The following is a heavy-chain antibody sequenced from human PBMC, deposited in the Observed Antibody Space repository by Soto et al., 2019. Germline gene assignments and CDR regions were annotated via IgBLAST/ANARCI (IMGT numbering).Heavy chain of an antibody. CDR2: ISAYNGNT. Sequence: ASVKVSCKASGYTFTSYGISWVRLAPGQGLEWMGWISAYNGNTNYAQKLQGRVTMTTDTSTSTAYMELRSLRSDDTAAYYCARDVLYYDFWSGYYTDPNYYYYYGMDVWGQGTTVTVSS. J-gene: IGHJ6*02. D-gene: IGHD3-3*01. CDR1: GYTFTSYG. V-gene: IGHV1-18*04. CDR3: ARDVLYYDFWSGYYTDPNYYYYYGMDV.